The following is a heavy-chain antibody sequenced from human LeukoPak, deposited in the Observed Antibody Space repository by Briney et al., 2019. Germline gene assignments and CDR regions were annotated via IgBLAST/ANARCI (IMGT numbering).Heavy chain of an antibody. J-gene: IGHJ3*02. CDR1: GFTFSSYS. Sequence: GGSLRLSCAASGFTFSSYSMNWVRQAPGKGLEWVAVISYDGSNKYYADSVKGRFTISRDNSKNTLYLQMNSLRAEDTAVYYCARVAAAGNDAFDIWGQGTMVTVSS. CDR3: ARVAAAGNDAFDI. V-gene: IGHV3-30*03. CDR2: ISYDGSNK. D-gene: IGHD6-13*01.